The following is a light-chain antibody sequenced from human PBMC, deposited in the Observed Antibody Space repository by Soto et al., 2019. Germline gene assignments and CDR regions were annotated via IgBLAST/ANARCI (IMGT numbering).Light chain of an antibody. CDR2: EVS. Sequence: QSALTQPASVSGSPGQSITIFCTGTSSDVGSYNLVSWYQQHPGKAPKLMIYEVSKRPSGVSNRFSGSKSGNTASLTISGLQAEDEADYYCCSYAGSSTHGVFGGGTQLTVL. CDR1: SSDVGSYNL. CDR3: CSYAGSSTHGV. J-gene: IGLJ3*02. V-gene: IGLV2-23*02.